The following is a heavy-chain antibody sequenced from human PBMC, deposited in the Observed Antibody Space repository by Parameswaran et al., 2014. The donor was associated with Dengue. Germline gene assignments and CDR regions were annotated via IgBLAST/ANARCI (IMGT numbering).Heavy chain of an antibody. J-gene: IGHJ6*02. V-gene: IGHV1-2*02. CDR2: INPNSGGT. D-gene: IGHD3-3*01. Sequence: PGASVKVSCKASGYTFTGYYMHWVRQAPGQGLEWMGWINPNSGGTNYAQKFQGRVTMTRDTSISTAYMELSRLRSDDTAVYYCARDRSITIFGVVIGEGMDVWGQGTTVTVSS. CDR3: ARDRSITIFGVVIGEGMDV. CDR1: GYTFTGYY.